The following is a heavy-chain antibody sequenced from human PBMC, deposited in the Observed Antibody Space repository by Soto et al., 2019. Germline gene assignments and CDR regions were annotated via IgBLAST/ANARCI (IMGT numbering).Heavy chain of an antibody. D-gene: IGHD6-13*01. CDR2: IYYSGST. J-gene: IGHJ4*02. V-gene: IGHV4-59*08. CDR3: ARQYSSSGGAVDY. CDR1: GGSISSYY. Sequence: QVQLQESGPGLVKPSETLSLTCTVSGGSISSYYWSWIRQPPGKGLEWIGYIYYSGSTNYNPSLKSRVTISVDTSKNQFSLKLSSVTAADTAVYYCARQYSSSGGAVDYWAQGTLVTVSS.